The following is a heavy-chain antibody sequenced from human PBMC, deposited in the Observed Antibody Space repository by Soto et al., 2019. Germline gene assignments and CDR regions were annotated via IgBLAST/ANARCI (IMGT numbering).Heavy chain of an antibody. CDR1: GYTFTSYD. V-gene: IGHV1-8*01. D-gene: IGHD6-19*01. J-gene: IGHJ6*02. CDR3: ARGPYSSGWRYYYYGMDV. CDR2: MNPNSGNT. Sequence: QVQLVQSGAEVKKPGASVKVSCKASGYTFTSYDINWVRQATGQGLEWMGWMNPNSGNTGHAQKFQGRVTMTRNTSISTAYMELSSLRSEDTAVYYCARGPYSSGWRYYYYGMDVWGQGTTVTVSS.